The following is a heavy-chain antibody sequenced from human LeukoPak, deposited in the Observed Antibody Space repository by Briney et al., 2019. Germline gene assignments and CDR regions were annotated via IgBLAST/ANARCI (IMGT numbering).Heavy chain of an antibody. Sequence: ASVKVSCTASGYTFTSFAITGVRQAPGQGLGWMAWICPYNGNTFHAQKLQGRVTMTTDTATSTAYMELRSLRSDDTAMYYWARHGGLGNFFDLDYWGQGTLVTVSS. J-gene: IGHJ4*02. D-gene: IGHD3-16*01. CDR2: ICPYNGNT. CDR3: ARHGGLGNFFDLDY. CDR1: GYTFTSFA. V-gene: IGHV1-18*04.